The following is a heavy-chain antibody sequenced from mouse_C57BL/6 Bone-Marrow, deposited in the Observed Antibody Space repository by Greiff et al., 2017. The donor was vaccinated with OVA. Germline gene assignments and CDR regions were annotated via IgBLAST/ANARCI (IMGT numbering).Heavy chain of an antibody. J-gene: IGHJ2*01. Sequence: QVQLKQSGAELVRPGASVKLSCKASGYTFTDYYINWVKQRPGQGLEWIARIYPGSGNTYYNEKFKGKATLTAEKSSSTAYMQLSSLTSEDSAVYFCAIYYYGSRGYWGQGTTLTVSS. CDR2: IYPGSGNT. V-gene: IGHV1-76*01. CDR1: GYTFTDYY. D-gene: IGHD1-1*01. CDR3: AIYYYGSRGY.